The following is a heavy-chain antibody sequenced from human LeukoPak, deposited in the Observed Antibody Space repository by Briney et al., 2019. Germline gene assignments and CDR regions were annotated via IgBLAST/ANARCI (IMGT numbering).Heavy chain of an antibody. CDR2: INGSGGST. V-gene: IGHV3-23*01. D-gene: IGHD1-14*01. J-gene: IGHJ4*02. CDR1: GFTFSSYA. CDR3: AKPARTDYTDY. Sequence: GGTLRLSCAASGFTFSSYAMNWVRQAPGKGLEWVSGINGSGGSTYYAGSVKGRFTISRDNSKNTPYLQMNSLRAEDTAVYYCAKPARTDYTDYWGQGTLVTVSS.